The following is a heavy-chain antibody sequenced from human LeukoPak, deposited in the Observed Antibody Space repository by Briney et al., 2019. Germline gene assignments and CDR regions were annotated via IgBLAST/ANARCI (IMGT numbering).Heavy chain of an antibody. Sequence: PGGSLRLSCAASGFTFSSYAMHWVRQAPGKGLEWVAVISYDGSNKYYADSAKGRFTISRDNSKNTLYLQMNSLRAEDTAVYYCARPYFGYSSGWYDYWGQGTLVTVSS. CDR1: GFTFSSYA. J-gene: IGHJ4*02. CDR3: ARPYFGYSSGWYDY. D-gene: IGHD6-19*01. CDR2: ISYDGSNK. V-gene: IGHV3-30-3*01.